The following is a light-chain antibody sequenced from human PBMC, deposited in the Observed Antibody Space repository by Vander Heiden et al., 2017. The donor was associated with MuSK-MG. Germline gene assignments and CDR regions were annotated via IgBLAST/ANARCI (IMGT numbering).Light chain of an antibody. CDR1: QSVSSY. Sequence: EIVLTQSPATLSLSPGERATLSCRASQSVSSYLAWYQQKPGQAPRLLIYDASNRATGIPARFSGSGSGTDFTLTISSLEPEDSAVYYCQHRSNWPWTFGQGTKVEIK. J-gene: IGKJ1*01. CDR2: DAS. CDR3: QHRSNWPWT. V-gene: IGKV3-11*01.